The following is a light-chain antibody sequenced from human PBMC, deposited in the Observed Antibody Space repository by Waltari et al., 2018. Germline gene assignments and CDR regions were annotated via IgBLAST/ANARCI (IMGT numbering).Light chain of an antibody. CDR2: ATS. CDR3: QQFGYSPYT. Sequence: EIVLTQSPGTLSLSPGERDTLSCRASQSISNTYLAWLQQKPGQAPRLLIYATSMRATGVPDRFSGSGSGTDFTLIISRLEPEDIAVYYCQQFGYSPYTFGQGTKVEI. V-gene: IGKV3-20*01. CDR1: QSISNTY. J-gene: IGKJ2*01.